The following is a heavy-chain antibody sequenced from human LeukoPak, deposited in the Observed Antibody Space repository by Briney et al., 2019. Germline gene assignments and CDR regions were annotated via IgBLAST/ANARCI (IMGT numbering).Heavy chain of an antibody. CDR1: GFTFSSYA. CDR2: ISGSGGST. Sequence: PGGSLRLSCAASGFTFSSYAMSWVRQAPGKGLEWVSAISGSGGSTYYADSVKGRFTISRDNSKNTLYLQMNSLRAEDTAVYYCAKQVYYDFWSGYSFDYWGQGTLVTVSS. CDR3: AKQVYYDFWSGYSFDY. J-gene: IGHJ4*02. D-gene: IGHD3-3*01. V-gene: IGHV3-23*01.